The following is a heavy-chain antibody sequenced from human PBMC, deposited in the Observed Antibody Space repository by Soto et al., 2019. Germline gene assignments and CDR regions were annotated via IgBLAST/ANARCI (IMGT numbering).Heavy chain of an antibody. CDR3: ARGADYYDDDAFDI. CDR2: INSDGSST. V-gene: IGHV3-74*01. D-gene: IGHD3-22*01. CDR1: GFTFSSYW. J-gene: IGHJ3*02. Sequence: EVQLVESGGGLVQPGGSLRLSCAASGFTFSSYWMHWVRQAPGKGLVWVSRINSDGSSTSYADSVKGRFTISRDNAKYTLYLQMNSLRAEDTAVYYCARGADYYDDDAFDIWGQGTMVTVSS.